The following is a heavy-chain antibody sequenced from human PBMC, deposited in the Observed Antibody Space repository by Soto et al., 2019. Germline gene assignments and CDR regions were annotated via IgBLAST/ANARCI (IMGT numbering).Heavy chain of an antibody. CDR1: GFSFRDYG. CDR2: ILGNGDTT. J-gene: IGHJ4*02. Sequence: EVQLLEAGGGLVQPGGSLRLSCAASGFSFRDYGLSWVRQAPGKGLEWLSAILGNGDTTYYEASVMGRFTISRDNSKNTRYLQLNDLGAEDTAIYYCAKDYDYGDSLPFDYWGQGTLVTVSS. V-gene: IGHV3-23*01. D-gene: IGHD4-17*01. CDR3: AKDYDYGDSLPFDY.